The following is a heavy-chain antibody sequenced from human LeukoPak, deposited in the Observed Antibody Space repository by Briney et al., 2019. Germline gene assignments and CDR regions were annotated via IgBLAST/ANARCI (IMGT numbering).Heavy chain of an antibody. V-gene: IGHV4-39*07. CDR1: GGSISSSSNY. J-gene: IGHJ3*02. CDR3: ARDKGTTGTTGAFDI. D-gene: IGHD1-1*01. CDR2: IYYSGST. Sequence: SETLSLTCTVSGGSISSSSNYWGWIRQPPGKGLEWIGSIYYSGSTHYNPPLKSRVTISVDTSKNQFSLKLSSVTAADTAVYHCARDKGTTGTTGAFDIWGQGTMVTVSS.